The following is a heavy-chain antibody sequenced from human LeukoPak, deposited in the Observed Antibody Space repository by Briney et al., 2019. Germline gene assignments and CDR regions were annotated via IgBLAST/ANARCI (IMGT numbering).Heavy chain of an antibody. D-gene: IGHD6-19*01. CDR2: INSDGSST. Sequence: GGSLRLSCAASGFTFSSYWMHWVRQAPGKGLVWVSRINSDGSSTSYADSVKGRFTISRDNAKNTLYLQMNSLRAEDTAVYYCAGDRYSSGWFVDYWGQGTLVTVSS. V-gene: IGHV3-74*01. J-gene: IGHJ4*02. CDR3: AGDRYSSGWFVDY. CDR1: GFTFSSYW.